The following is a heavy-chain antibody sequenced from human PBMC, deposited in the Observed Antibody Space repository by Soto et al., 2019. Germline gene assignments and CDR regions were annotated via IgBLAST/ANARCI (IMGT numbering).Heavy chain of an antibody. J-gene: IGHJ4*02. V-gene: IGHV3-66*01. CDR2: IYSGGST. D-gene: IGHD3-10*01. CDR3: ARKSLGIYGGQPRGEFDY. Sequence: GGSLRLSCAASGFTVSSNYMSWVRQAPGKGLEWVSVIYSGGSTYYADSVKGRFTISRDNSKNTLYLQMNSLRAEDTAVYYCARKSLGIYGGQPRGEFDYWGQGTLVTVSS. CDR1: GFTVSSNY.